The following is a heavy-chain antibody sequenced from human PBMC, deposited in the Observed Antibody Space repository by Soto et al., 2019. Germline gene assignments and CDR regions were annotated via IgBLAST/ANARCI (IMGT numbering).Heavy chain of an antibody. D-gene: IGHD2-15*01. J-gene: IGHJ6*02. V-gene: IGHV3-33*01. Sequence: GGSLRLSCAASGFTFSSYGMHWVRQAPGKGLEWVAVIWYDGSNKYYADSVKGRFTISRDNSKNTLYLQMNSLRAEDTAVYYCARDPGYCSGGSCYSSGRYYYGMDVWGQGTTVTVSS. CDR1: GFTFSSYG. CDR3: ARDPGYCSGGSCYSSGRYYYGMDV. CDR2: IWYDGSNK.